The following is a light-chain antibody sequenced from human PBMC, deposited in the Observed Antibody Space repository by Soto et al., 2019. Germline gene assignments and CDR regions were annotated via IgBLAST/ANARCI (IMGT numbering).Light chain of an antibody. CDR1: QSVSSN. Sequence: EIIITQYPATLSFSPVERATLSCRASQSVSSNLAWYQQKPGQAPRLLIYDASTRAPGFPARFSGSGSGTEFTLTISSLQSEDFAVYYCHHYNSWPYTFGQGTKVDIK. CDR3: HHYNSWPYT. V-gene: IGKV3-15*01. CDR2: DAS. J-gene: IGKJ2*01.